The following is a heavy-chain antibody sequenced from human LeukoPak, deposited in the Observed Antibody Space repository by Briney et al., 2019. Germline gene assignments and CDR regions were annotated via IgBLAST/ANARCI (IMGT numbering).Heavy chain of an antibody. V-gene: IGHV3-21*01. CDR2: ISSSSSYI. Sequence: GRSLRLSCAASAFTFSSYSMNWVRQAPGKGLEWVSSISSSSSYIYYADSVKGRFTISRDNAKNSLYLQMNSLRAEDTAVYYCARGYCSGGSCYPLFDYWGQGTLVTVSS. CDR1: AFTFSSYS. J-gene: IGHJ4*02. CDR3: ARGYCSGGSCYPLFDY. D-gene: IGHD2-15*01.